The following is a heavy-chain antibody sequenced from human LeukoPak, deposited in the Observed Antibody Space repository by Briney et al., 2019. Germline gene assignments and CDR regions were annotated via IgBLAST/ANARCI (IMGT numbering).Heavy chain of an antibody. D-gene: IGHD3-22*01. Sequence: SETLSLTCTVSGGSISSYYWSWIRQPPGKGLEWIGYIYYSGSTNYNPSLKSRVTISVDTSKNQFSLKLSSVTAADTAVYYCARDRGYYDSSGMDVWGKGTTVTVSS. CDR1: GGSISSYY. V-gene: IGHV4-59*01. CDR2: IYYSGST. CDR3: ARDRGYYDSSGMDV. J-gene: IGHJ6*04.